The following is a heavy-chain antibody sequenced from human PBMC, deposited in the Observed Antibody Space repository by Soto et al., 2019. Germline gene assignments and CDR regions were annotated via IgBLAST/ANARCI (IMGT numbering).Heavy chain of an antibody. CDR1: GYSFSTYS. CDR3: ARDWGVVL. CDR2: IHSGDSNA. D-gene: IGHD3-10*01. Sequence: ESLKISCKGSGYSFSTYSIGWVRQMPGKGLEWMGNIHSGDSNARYSPSFQGQVTISVDRSISTAYLQWSSLRAEDTAVYYCARDWGVVLWGQGTLVTVSS. V-gene: IGHV5-51*01. J-gene: IGHJ4*02.